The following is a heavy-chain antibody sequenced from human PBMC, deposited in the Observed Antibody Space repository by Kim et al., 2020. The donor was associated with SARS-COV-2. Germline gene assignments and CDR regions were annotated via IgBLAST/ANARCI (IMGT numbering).Heavy chain of an antibody. J-gene: IGHJ5*02. CDR2: IYYSGST. CDR1: GGSVSSGSYY. Sequence: SETLSLTCTVSGGSVSSGSYYWSWIRQPPGKGLEWIGYIYYSGSTNYNPSLKSRVTISVDTSKNQFSLKLSSVTAADTAVYYCARDAFLPQWLVDPWGQGTLVTVSS. CDR3: ARDAFLPQWLVDP. D-gene: IGHD6-19*01. V-gene: IGHV4-61*01.